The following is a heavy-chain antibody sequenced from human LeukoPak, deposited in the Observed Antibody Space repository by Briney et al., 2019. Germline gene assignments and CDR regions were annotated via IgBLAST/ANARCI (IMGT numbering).Heavy chain of an antibody. CDR2: IYYSGST. V-gene: IGHV4-59*08. Sequence: KPSETLSLTCAVYGGSFSGYYWSWIRQPPGKGLEWIGYIYYSGSTNYNPSLKSRVTISVDTSKNRFSLKLSSVTAADTAVYYCAKNIRHIAAAVGFDYWGQGTLVTVSS. J-gene: IGHJ4*02. CDR1: GGSFSGYY. D-gene: IGHD6-13*01. CDR3: AKNIRHIAAAVGFDY.